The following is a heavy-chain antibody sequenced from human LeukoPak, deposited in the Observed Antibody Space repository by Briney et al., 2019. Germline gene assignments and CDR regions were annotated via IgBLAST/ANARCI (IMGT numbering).Heavy chain of an antibody. V-gene: IGHV4-59*01. D-gene: IGHD3-22*01. CDR2: IYYSGST. J-gene: IGHJ4*02. CDR1: GGSISSYY. CDR3: ARGQHYYDSSGYYPLTLYY. Sequence: PSETLSLTCTVSGGSISSYYWSWIRQPPGKGLEWIGYIYYSGSTNYNPSLKSRVTISVDTSKNQFSLELSSVTAADTAVYYCARGQHYYDSSGYYPLTLYYWGQGTLVTVSS.